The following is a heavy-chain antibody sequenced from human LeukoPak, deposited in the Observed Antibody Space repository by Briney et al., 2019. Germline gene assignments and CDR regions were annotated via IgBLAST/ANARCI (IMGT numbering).Heavy chain of an antibody. V-gene: IGHV3-48*04. CDR3: ATGGTVASTLEY. D-gene: IGHD5-12*01. CDR1: GFTFSTYS. Sequence: PGGSLRLSCAASGFTFSTYSMNWVRQAPGQGPEWVSYISSSSSTIYYAASVKGRFTISRDDAKNSLYLQMNSLRAEDSAVYYCATGGTVASTLEYWGQGSLVTVSS. J-gene: IGHJ4*02. CDR2: ISSSSSTI.